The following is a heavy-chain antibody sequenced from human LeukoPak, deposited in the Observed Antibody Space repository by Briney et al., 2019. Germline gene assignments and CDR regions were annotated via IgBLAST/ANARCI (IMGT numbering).Heavy chain of an antibody. V-gene: IGHV1-18*01. J-gene: IGHJ6*02. D-gene: IGHD3-9*01. CDR1: GYTFTSYG. CDR2: ISAYNGNT. Sequence: ASVKVSYKASGYTFTSYGISWVRQAPGQGLEWMGWISAYNGNTNYAQKLQGRVTMTTDTSTSTAYMELRSLRSDDTAVYYCARDSGLRFLEWLYYPAYYDILTGYRYYYYGMDVWGQGTTVTVSS. CDR3: ARDSGLRFLEWLYYPAYYDILTGYRYYYYGMDV.